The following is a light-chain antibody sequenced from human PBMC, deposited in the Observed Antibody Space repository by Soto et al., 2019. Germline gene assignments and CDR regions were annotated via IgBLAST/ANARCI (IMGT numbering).Light chain of an antibody. CDR3: QQRSNWPRT. J-gene: IGKJ1*01. CDR2: GAS. Sequence: EIVLTQSPCTLPLSPGERTTLSCRASQSISSKYLAWYQQKLGQAPRLLIYGASSRATGIPDRFSGSGSGTDFTLTISRLDPEDFAVYYCQQRSNWPRTFGQGTKVDIK. CDR1: QSISSKY. V-gene: IGKV3D-20*02.